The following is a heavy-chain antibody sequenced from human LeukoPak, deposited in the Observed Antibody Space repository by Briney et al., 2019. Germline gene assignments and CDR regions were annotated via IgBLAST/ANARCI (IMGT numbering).Heavy chain of an antibody. CDR3: ARDGNWNDGDAFDI. CDR1: GFTFSSYA. J-gene: IGHJ3*02. CDR2: ISYDGSNK. Sequence: GGSLRLSCAASGFTFSSYAMHWVRQAPGKGLEWVAVISYDGSNKYYADSVKGRFTISRDNSKNTLYLQMNGLRAEDTAVYYCARDGNWNDGDAFDIWGQGTMVTVSS. D-gene: IGHD1-20*01. V-gene: IGHV3-30-3*01.